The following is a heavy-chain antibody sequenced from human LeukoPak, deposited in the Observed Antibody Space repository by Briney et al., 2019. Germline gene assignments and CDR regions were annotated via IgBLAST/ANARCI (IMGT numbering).Heavy chain of an antibody. V-gene: IGHV3-7*03. Sequence: GGSLRLSCAASGFTFSTYWMTWVRQAPGKGLEWVASINEYGSKKSYVDSVKGRFTISRDNAQKSLYLEMNSLRAEDTAVYYCARGLSHYDILTGYFHYGMDVWGKGTTVTVSS. CDR3: ARGLSHYDILTGYFHYGMDV. D-gene: IGHD3-9*01. CDR1: GFTFSTYW. J-gene: IGHJ6*04. CDR2: INEYGSKK.